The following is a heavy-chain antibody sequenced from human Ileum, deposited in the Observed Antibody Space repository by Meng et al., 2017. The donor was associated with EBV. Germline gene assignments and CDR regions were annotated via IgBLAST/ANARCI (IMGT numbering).Heavy chain of an antibody. Sequence: QVQLLQSGAEVKRPGASVTLSCKVSGYTFSNYAIHWVRQDPGQRPEWMGWINADNGNTKYSQKFQGRVTITRNTPASTVYMDVRSLRSEDTAVYFCARVERGVKFDKWGQGTLVTVSS. V-gene: IGHV1-3*01. D-gene: IGHD2-21*01. CDR2: INADNGNT. CDR1: GYTFSNYA. J-gene: IGHJ4*01. CDR3: ARVERGVKFDK.